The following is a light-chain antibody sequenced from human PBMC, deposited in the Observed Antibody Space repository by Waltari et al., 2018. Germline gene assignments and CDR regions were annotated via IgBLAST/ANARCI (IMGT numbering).Light chain of an antibody. V-gene: IGKV4-1*01. CDR2: WAS. J-gene: IGKJ4*01. CDR3: QQYYSTPPLT. CDR1: QSVLYSSNNKNY. Sequence: DIVMTQSPDSLAVSLGERAPINCKSSQSVLYSSNNKNYLAWYQQKPGQPPKLLIYWASTRESGVPDRFSGSGSVTDFTLTISSLQAEDVAVYYCQQYYSTPPLTFGGGTKVEIK.